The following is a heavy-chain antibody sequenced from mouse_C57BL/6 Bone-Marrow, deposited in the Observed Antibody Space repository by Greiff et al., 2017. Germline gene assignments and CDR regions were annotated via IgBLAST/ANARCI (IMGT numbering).Heavy chain of an antibody. CDR2: ISSGGDYI. J-gene: IGHJ2*01. D-gene: IGHD2-1*01. Sequence: EVMLVESGEGLVKPGGSLKLSCAASGFTFSSYAMSWVRQTPEKRLEWVAYISSGGDYIYYADTVKGRFTIPNDNASNTLYLQISSLKYEDTAMDYCTRDYGKEYYFDYGYQGTTLTVSS. CDR3: TRDYGKEYYFDY. CDR1: GFTFSSYA. V-gene: IGHV5-9-1*02.